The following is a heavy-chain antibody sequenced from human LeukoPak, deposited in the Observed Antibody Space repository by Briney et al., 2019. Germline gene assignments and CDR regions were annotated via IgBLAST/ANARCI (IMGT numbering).Heavy chain of an antibody. CDR2: IDAGNGKT. CDR1: GYTFTSYA. CDR3: ARDGHRMYYYESSVYRFDY. V-gene: IGHV1-3*03. J-gene: IGHJ4*02. Sequence: ASVKVSCKASGYTFTSYAVNWVRQAPGQRFEWLGWIDAGNGKTKYSQEFQGRVTITRDTSASTAYMELSRLRSEDMAVYYCARDGHRMYYYESSVYRFDYWGQGTLVTVSS. D-gene: IGHD3-22*01.